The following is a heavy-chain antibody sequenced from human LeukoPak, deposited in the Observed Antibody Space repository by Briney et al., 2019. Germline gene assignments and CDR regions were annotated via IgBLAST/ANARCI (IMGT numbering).Heavy chain of an antibody. J-gene: IGHJ4*02. CDR3: AKGLGFLPQFDY. Sequence: QTGGSLRLSCAASGFTFNTEAMTWVRQGPGKGLEWVSTIGDSGGTTYYEDSVQGRFTISRDNSKNTVYLQMNSLRAEDTALYYCAKGLGFLPQFDYWGQGTLVAVPS. D-gene: IGHD6-19*01. CDR2: IGDSGGTT. CDR1: GFTFNTEA. V-gene: IGHV3-23*01.